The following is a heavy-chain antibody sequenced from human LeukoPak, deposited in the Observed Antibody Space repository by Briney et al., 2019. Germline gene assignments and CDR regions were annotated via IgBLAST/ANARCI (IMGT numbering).Heavy chain of an antibody. Sequence: PGGSLRLFCVASGFTFSNAWMSWVRQAPGKGLEWVGRIKSKTDGGTTDYAAPVKGRFSISRDDSKNTLYLQMNSLRAEDTAVYYCARGIAAQNFDYWGRGTLVTVSS. D-gene: IGHD6-13*01. J-gene: IGHJ4*02. CDR2: IKSKTDGGTT. CDR3: ARGIAAQNFDY. V-gene: IGHV3-15*01. CDR1: GFTFSNAW.